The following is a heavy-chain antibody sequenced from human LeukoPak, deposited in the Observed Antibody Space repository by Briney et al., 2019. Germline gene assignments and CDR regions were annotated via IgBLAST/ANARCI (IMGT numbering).Heavy chain of an antibody. CDR1: GAPISSNNW. CDR3: ASAEPRGIIWYPY. CDR2: IYHSGST. J-gene: IGHJ4*02. Sequence: SGTLSLTCAVSGAPISSNNWWWSWVRQPPGKGLEWIGEIYHSGSTNHNPSLKSRVTMSVDKSKNQFSLKLSSVTAADTAVYYCASAEPRGIIWYPYWGQGTLVTVSS. D-gene: IGHD6-13*01. V-gene: IGHV4-4*02.